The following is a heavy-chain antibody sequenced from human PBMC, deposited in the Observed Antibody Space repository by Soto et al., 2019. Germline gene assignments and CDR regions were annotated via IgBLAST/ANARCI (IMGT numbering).Heavy chain of an antibody. D-gene: IGHD3-3*01. CDR2: IIPIFGTA. V-gene: IGHV1-69*13. CDR1: GGTFSSYA. CDR3: ARGRPPAYDFWSGSMDV. Sequence: SVKVSCKASGGTFSSYAISWVRQAPGQGLEWMGGIIPIFGTANYAQKFQGRVTITADESTSTAYMELSSLRSEDTAVYYCARGRPPAYDFWSGSMDVWGQGTTVTVSS. J-gene: IGHJ6*02.